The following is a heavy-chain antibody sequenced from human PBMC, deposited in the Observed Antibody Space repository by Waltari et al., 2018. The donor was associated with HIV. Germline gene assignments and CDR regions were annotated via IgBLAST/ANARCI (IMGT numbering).Heavy chain of an antibody. V-gene: IGHV1-69*11. Sequence: QVQLLQSGAEVKKPGSSVKVSCKASGGTFTSCVRQAPGHGLVWLGGIIPLLGRTNYAQKFMGRVSITADEVTSTVYLELTSLSSEDTAVYFCARDGDHSSSGYLASWGQGALVTVSS. CDR3: ARDGDHSSSGYLAS. J-gene: IGHJ4*02. D-gene: IGHD3-22*01. CDR2: IIPLLGRT. CDR1: GGTFTSCV.